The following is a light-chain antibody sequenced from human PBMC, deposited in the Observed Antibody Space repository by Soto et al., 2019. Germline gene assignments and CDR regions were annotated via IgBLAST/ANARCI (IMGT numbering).Light chain of an antibody. J-gene: IGKJ1*01. CDR2: GAS. CDR1: QSLSSSY. Sequence: EIVLTQSPGTLSLSPGERATLSCRASQSLSSSYLAWYQQKPGQAPRLLIYGASSRATGIPDRFSGSGSGTDFTLTISRLEPEDFAVYYCQQYGTSRTFGLGTKVE. CDR3: QQYGTSRT. V-gene: IGKV3-20*01.